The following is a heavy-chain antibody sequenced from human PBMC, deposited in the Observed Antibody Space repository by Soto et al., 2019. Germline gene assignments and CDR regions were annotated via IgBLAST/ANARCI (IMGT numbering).Heavy chain of an antibody. CDR2: IKQDGSEK. CDR3: ARDLLIAVAGPGACGY. V-gene: IGHV3-7*01. J-gene: IGHJ4*02. CDR1: GFTFSSYW. D-gene: IGHD6-19*01. Sequence: GGSLRLSCAASGFTFSSYWMSWVRQAPGKGLEWVANIKQDGSEKYYVDSVKGRFTISRDNAKNSLYLQMNSLRAEDTAVYYCARDLLIAVAGPGACGYRGQGTLVTVSS.